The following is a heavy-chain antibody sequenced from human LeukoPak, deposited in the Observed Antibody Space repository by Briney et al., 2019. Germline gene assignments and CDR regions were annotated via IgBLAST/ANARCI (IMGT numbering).Heavy chain of an antibody. CDR2: IYYSGST. D-gene: IGHD6-6*01. Sequence: PSETLSLTCTVPGGSISSGGYYWSWIRQHPGKGLQWIGYIYYSGSTYYNPSLKSRVTISVDTSKNRFSLKLSSVTAADTAVYYCASWSPYSSSPGYYFDYWGQGTLVTVSS. V-gene: IGHV4-31*03. J-gene: IGHJ4*02. CDR3: ASWSPYSSSPGYYFDY. CDR1: GGSISSGGYY.